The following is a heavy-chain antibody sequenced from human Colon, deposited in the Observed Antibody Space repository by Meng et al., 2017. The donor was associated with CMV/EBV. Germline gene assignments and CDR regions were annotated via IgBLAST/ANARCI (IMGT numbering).Heavy chain of an antibody. CDR2: IYSGGST. V-gene: IGHV3-66*02. CDR1: GFSVNDKS. CDR3: AREFFLDY. Sequence: GALKISCSVSGFSVNDKSMTWVRQAPGMGLEWISVIYSGGSTNYAASVKGRFTISRDISKNTLYLQMNSLTAGDTAVYYCAREFFLDYWGLGTLVTVSS. D-gene: IGHD3-3*01. J-gene: IGHJ4*02.